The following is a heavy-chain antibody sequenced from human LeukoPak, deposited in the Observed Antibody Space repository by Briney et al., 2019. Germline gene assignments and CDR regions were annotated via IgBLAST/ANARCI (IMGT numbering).Heavy chain of an antibody. CDR1: GFTFSSYA. CDR3: ARDPSSGYYYYFDY. Sequence: PGRSLRLSCAASGFTFSSYAMHWVRQAPGKGLEWVAVILYDGSNKYYADSVKGRFTISRDNSKNTLYLQMNSLRAEDTAVYYCARDPSSGYYYYFDYWGQGTLVTVSS. CDR2: ILYDGSNK. D-gene: IGHD3-22*01. J-gene: IGHJ4*02. V-gene: IGHV3-30-3*01.